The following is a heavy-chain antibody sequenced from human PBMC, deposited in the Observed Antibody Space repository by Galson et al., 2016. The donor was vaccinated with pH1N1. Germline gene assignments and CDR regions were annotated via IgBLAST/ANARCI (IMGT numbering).Heavy chain of an antibody. CDR2: IYYIGST. D-gene: IGHD3-22*01. CDR1: GASVRSGGQY. Sequence: TLSLTCSVSGASVRSGGQYWTWIRQVPGKGLEWIGFIYYIGSTGYNPSLKSRVSMSLDMSKKQFSLNLRSVTAADPAVYYCARNAWDGSGLNYFYSWGQGILVSVSS. J-gene: IGHJ5*01. CDR3: ARNAWDGSGLNYFYS. V-gene: IGHV4-31*03.